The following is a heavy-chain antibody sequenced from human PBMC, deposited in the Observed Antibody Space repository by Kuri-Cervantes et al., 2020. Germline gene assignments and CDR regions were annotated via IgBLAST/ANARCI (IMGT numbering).Heavy chain of an antibody. J-gene: IGHJ6*02. CDR1: GYTFTSYD. CDR3: ARGSTSSRYRGDYYYGMDV. CDR2: MNPNSGNT. V-gene: IGHV1-8*01. D-gene: IGHD6-13*01. Sequence: ASVKVSCKASGYTFTSYDINWVRQATGQGLEWMGWMNPNSGNTGYAQKFQGRVTMTRNTSISTAYMELSSLRSEDTAVYYCARGSTSSRYRGDYYYGMDVWGQGTTVTVSS.